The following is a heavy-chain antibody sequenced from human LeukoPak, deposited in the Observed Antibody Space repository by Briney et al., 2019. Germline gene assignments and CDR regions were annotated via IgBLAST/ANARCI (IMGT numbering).Heavy chain of an antibody. J-gene: IGHJ5*02. CDR1: GYTFTTYA. CDR2: INAGNGNT. D-gene: IGHD2-2*01. Sequence: ASVKVSCKASGYTFTTYAMHWVRQAPGQRLEWMGWINAGNGNTKYSQKFQARVTITRDTSASTAYMELSSLRSEDTAVYYCARDRVVPAAIGFDPWGQGTLVTVSS. V-gene: IGHV1-3*01. CDR3: ARDRVVPAAIGFDP.